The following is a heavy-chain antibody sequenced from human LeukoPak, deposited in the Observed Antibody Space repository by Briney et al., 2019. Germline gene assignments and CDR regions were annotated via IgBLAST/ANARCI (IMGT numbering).Heavy chain of an antibody. V-gene: IGHV4-59*01. CDR3: ATGGYSGSGSYYNHYYYMDV. D-gene: IGHD3-10*01. J-gene: IGHJ6*03. CDR1: GGSISNYY. CDR2: TYYSGST. Sequence: PSETLSLTCTVSGGSISNYYWSWIRQPPGKGLEWIGYTYYSGSTNYNPSLKSRVSISVDTSKNQFSLMLSSVTAADTAVYYCATGGYSGSGSYYNHYYYMDVWGKGTTVTVSS.